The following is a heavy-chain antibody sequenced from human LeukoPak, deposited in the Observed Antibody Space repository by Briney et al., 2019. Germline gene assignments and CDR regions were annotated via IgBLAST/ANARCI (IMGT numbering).Heavy chain of an antibody. J-gene: IGHJ4*02. D-gene: IGHD3-16*01. CDR2: IDYNGRIT. V-gene: IGHV3-74*01. Sequence: GGSLRLSCAASGFTFSSNWMHWVRQAPGKGLMWVARIDYNGRITSVADSVKGWFAISRDNARNTSYLQMNSLRAEDTAVYYCVRDFETVWTPGDDFENWGQGTLVTVSS. CDR1: GFTFSSNW. CDR3: VRDFETVWTPGDDFEN.